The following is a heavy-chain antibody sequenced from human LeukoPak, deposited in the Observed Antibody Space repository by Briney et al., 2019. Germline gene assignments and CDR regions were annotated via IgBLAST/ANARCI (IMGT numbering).Heavy chain of an antibody. D-gene: IGHD3-22*01. J-gene: IGHJ4*01. Sequence: GGSLRLSCAASGFTFSNAWMHWVRQVPGKGPVWVSRIDGGASSTSYADSVKGRFSISRDNAKSTLYLLMNSLRAEDTAVYYCARGPGSSGGAYVGDYWGHGTQVTVSS. CDR2: IDGGASST. CDR3: ARGPGSSGGAYVGDY. CDR1: GFTFSNAW. V-gene: IGHV3-74*01.